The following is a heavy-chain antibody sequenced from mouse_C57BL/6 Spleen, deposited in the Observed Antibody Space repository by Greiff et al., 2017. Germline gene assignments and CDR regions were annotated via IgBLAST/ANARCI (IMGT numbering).Heavy chain of an antibody. Sequence: QVHVKQSGAELVKPGASVKISCKASGYAFSSYWMNWVKQRPGKGLEWIGQIYPGDGDTNYNGKFKGKATLTADKSSSTAYMQLSSLTSEDSAVYFCARDVSGYFDYWGQGTTLTVSS. D-gene: IGHD6-2*01. CDR2: IYPGDGDT. J-gene: IGHJ2*01. CDR3: ARDVSGYFDY. V-gene: IGHV1-80*01. CDR1: GYAFSSYW.